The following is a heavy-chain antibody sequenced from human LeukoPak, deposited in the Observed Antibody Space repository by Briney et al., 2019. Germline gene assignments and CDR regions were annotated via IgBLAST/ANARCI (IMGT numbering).Heavy chain of an antibody. CDR3: ARSKEGNWFDP. V-gene: IGHV4-4*09. Sequence: SETLSLTCSVAGGSISTYYCSWIRQPPGKGLERIGYIYTSGSTNYNPSLKSRVTISVDTSKNQFSLKLSSVTAADTAVYYCARSKEGNWFDPWGQGTLVTVSS. CDR2: IYTSGST. CDR1: GGSISTYY. J-gene: IGHJ5*02. D-gene: IGHD3-10*01.